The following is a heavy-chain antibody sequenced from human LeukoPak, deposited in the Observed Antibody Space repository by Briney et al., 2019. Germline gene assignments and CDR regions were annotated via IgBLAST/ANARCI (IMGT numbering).Heavy chain of an antibody. CDR2: ISGSGGST. V-gene: IGHV3-23*01. CDR3: AKGRWLEY. D-gene: IGHD6-19*01. Sequence: GGSLRLSCAASGFTFSNYAMNWVRQAPGRGLEWVSAISGSGGSTYYADSVKGRFTISRDTPKNTLYLQMNSLRAEDTAVYYCAKGRWLEYWGQGTLVTVSS. J-gene: IGHJ4*02. CDR1: GFTFSNYA.